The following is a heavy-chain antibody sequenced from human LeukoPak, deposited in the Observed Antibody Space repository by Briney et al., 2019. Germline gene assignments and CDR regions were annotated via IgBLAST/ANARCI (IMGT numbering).Heavy chain of an antibody. CDR1: GFTFSSYA. J-gene: IGHJ4*02. CDR3: ARGGDIVVVVAATLPYYFDY. V-gene: IGHV3-30*04. Sequence: GGSLRLSCAASGFTFSSYAMDWVRQAPGKGLEWVAVISYDGSNKYYADSVKGRFTISRDNSKNTLYLQMNSLRAEDTAVYYCARGGDIVVVVAATLPYYFDYWGQGTLVTVSS. D-gene: IGHD2-15*01. CDR2: ISYDGSNK.